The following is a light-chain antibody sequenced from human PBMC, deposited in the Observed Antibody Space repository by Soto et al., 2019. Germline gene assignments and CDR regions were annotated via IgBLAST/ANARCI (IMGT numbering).Light chain of an antibody. CDR2: GAS. V-gene: IGKV1-6*01. CDR1: QDIRND. Sequence: AIQMTQSPSSLSASVGDRVTITCRASQDIRNDLGWYQQKPGTAPKLLIYGASTLHSGVPSRFSASGSGTDFTLTISSLQPGDFAIYYCLQDYTYPRTFGQGTKVEVK. J-gene: IGKJ1*01. CDR3: LQDYTYPRT.